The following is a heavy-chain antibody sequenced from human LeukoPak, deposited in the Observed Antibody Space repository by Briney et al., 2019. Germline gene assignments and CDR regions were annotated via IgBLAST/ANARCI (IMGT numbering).Heavy chain of an antibody. D-gene: IGHD2-2*02. V-gene: IGHV3-48*03. CDR1: GFTFSSYE. CDR2: ISSSGSTI. J-gene: IGHJ4*02. CDR3: ARDHCSSTSCYTDY. Sequence: GGSLRLSCAASGFTFSSYEMNWVRQAPGKGLEWVSYISSSGSTIYYVDSVKGRFTISRDNAKNSLYLQMNSLRAEDTAVYYCARDHCSSTSCYTDYWGQGTLVTVSS.